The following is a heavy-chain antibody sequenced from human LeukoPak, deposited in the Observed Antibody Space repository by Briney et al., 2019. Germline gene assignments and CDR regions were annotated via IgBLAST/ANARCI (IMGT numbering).Heavy chain of an antibody. CDR3: ARGSSGYYFDY. V-gene: IGHV4-38-2*02. J-gene: IGHJ4*02. Sequence: SETLSLTCTVSGYSISSGYYWGWIQQPPGKGLEWIGSIYHSGSTYYNPSLKSRVTISVDTSKNQFSLKLSSVTAADTAVYYCARGSSGYYFDYWGQGTLVTVSS. D-gene: IGHD3-22*01. CDR2: IYHSGST. CDR1: GYSISSGYY.